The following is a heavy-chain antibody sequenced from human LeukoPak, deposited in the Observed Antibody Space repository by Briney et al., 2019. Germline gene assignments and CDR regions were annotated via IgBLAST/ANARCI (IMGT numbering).Heavy chain of an antibody. CDR3: ARGDSSGYYYRLFDY. Sequence: PSETLSLTCTVSGGSISSYYWSWVRQPPGKGLEWIGYIYYSGSTNSNPSLKSRVTISVDTSKNPFSLKLSSVTAADTAVYYCARGDSSGYYYRLFDYWGQGTLVTVSS. CDR1: GGSISSYY. V-gene: IGHV4-59*01. D-gene: IGHD3-22*01. J-gene: IGHJ4*02. CDR2: IYYSGST.